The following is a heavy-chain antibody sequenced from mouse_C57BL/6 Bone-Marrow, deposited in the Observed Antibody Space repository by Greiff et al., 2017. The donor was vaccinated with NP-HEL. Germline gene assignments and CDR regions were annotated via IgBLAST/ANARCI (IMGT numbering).Heavy chain of an antibody. V-gene: IGHV3-6*01. D-gene: IGHD1-1*01. CDR2: ISYDGST. J-gene: IGHJ3*01. CDR3: AREGGYYGSPCAY. Sequence: DVKLQESGPGLVKPSQSLSLTCSVTGYSITSGYYWNWIRQFPGNKLEWMGYISYDGSTNYNPSLKNRISLPRDTSKNPFFLKLNSVTTEDTARYYCAREGGYYGSPCAYGGQGTLVTVSA. CDR1: GYSITSGYY.